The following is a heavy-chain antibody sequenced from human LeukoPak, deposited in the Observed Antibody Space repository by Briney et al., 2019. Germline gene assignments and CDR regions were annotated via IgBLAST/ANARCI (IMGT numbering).Heavy chain of an antibody. J-gene: IGHJ4*01. D-gene: IGHD5-12*01. CDR1: GYTFTSYD. CDR2: MNPNSGNT. CDR3: ARDSGYDYDY. Sequence: ASVKVSCKASGYTFTSYDINWVRQAIGQGLEWMGWMNPNSGNTGYAQKFQGRVTITRNTSISTAYMELSSLRSEDTAVHYCARDSGYDYDYWGQGTLVTVSS. V-gene: IGHV1-8*03.